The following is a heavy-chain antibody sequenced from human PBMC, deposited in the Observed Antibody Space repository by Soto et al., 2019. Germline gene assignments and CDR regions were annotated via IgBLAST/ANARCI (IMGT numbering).Heavy chain of an antibody. CDR1: GFTFSSYA. CDR3: AKKGSTGGSYYRSFDY. CDR2: ISGSGGST. J-gene: IGHJ4*02. V-gene: IGHV3-23*01. D-gene: IGHD1-26*01. Sequence: GGSLRLSCAASGFTFSSYAMSWVRQAPGKGLEWVSAISGSGGSTYYADSVKGRFTISRDNSKNTLYLKMNSLRAEDTAVYYCAKKGSTGGSYYRSFDYWGQGTLVTVSS.